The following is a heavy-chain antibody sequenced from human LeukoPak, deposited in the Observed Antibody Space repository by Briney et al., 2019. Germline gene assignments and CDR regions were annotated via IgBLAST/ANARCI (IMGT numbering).Heavy chain of an antibody. J-gene: IGHJ4*02. CDR2: IYYSGST. D-gene: IGHD4-23*01. V-gene: IGHV4-59*01. CDR1: GGSISSYS. Sequence: PSETLSLTCSVSGGSISSYSWGWIRQPPGKGLEWIGYIYYSGSTNYNPSLKSRVTISVDTSKNQFSLKLSSVTAADTAVYYCARVVIGGSFDYWGQGTLVTVSS. CDR3: ARVVIGGSFDY.